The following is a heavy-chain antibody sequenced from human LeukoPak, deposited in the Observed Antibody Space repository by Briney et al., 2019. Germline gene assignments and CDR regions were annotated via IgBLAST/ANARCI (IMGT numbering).Heavy chain of an antibody. Sequence: SGGSLRLSCAASGFTFSSYSMNWVRQAPGKGLEWVSYISSSSSTIYYADSVKGRFTISRDNAKNSLYLQMNSLRAEDTAVYYCARDYAYCGGDCYPYYFDYWGQGTLVTVSS. J-gene: IGHJ4*02. CDR3: ARDYAYCGGDCYPYYFDY. D-gene: IGHD2-21*02. CDR1: GFTFSSYS. V-gene: IGHV3-48*01. CDR2: ISSSSSTI.